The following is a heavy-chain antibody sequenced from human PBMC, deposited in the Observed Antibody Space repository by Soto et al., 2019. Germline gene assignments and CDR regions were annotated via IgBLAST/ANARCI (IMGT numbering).Heavy chain of an antibody. V-gene: IGHV4-34*01. CDR1: GGSFSGYY. J-gene: IGHJ6*03. CDR2: INHSGST. Sequence: SETLSLTCAVYGGSFSGYYWSWIRQPPGKGLEWIGEINHSGSTNYNPSLKSRVTISVDTSKNQFSLKLSSVTAADTAVYYCARGGGGSSPYYYYMDVWGKGTTVTVSS. D-gene: IGHD6-25*01. CDR3: ARGGGGSSPYYYYMDV.